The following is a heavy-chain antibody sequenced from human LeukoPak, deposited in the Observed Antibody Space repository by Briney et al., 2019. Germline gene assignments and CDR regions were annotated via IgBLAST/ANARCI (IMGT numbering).Heavy chain of an antibody. V-gene: IGHV4-31*03. Sequence: SETLSLTCTVSGGSISSGGYYWSWIRQHPGKGLEWIGYIYYSGSTYYNPSLKSRVTISVDTSKNQFSLKLSSVTAADTAVYYCARGSLRGYYFDYWAREPWSPSPQ. J-gene: IGHJ4*02. CDR2: IYYSGST. D-gene: IGHD4-17*01. CDR1: GGSISSGGYY. CDR3: ARGSLRGYYFDY.